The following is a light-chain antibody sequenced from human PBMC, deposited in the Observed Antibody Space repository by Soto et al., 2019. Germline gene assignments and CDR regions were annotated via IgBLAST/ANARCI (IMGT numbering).Light chain of an antibody. CDR3: QQYSSYSRT. CDR2: RAS. CDR1: QSISGW. Sequence: DIQMTQSPSTLSASVGDRVTITCRASQSISGWLAWYQQKPGKAPKLLIYRASSLESGVPSRFSGSVSGTEFTLTISSLQPDDFATYYRQQYSSYSRTFGQGTKLEIK. V-gene: IGKV1-5*03. J-gene: IGKJ2*01.